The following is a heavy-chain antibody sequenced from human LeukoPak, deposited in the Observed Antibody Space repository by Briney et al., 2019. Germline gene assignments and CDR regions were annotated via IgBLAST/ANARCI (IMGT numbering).Heavy chain of an antibody. CDR1: GFSFSSYA. Sequence: GGTQRLSCAASGFSFSSYAMSWVRQAPGKGLEWVSAISGSGGSTYYADSVKGRFTISRDNSKNTLYLQMNSLRAEDTAVYYCAKDRFSLDIVVVPAAYFDYWGQGTLVTVSS. D-gene: IGHD2-2*03. CDR2: ISGSGGST. J-gene: IGHJ4*02. V-gene: IGHV3-23*01. CDR3: AKDRFSLDIVVVPAAYFDY.